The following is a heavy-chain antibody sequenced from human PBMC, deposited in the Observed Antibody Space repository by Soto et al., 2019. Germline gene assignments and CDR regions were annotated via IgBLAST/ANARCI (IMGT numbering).Heavy chain of an antibody. Sequence: SETLSLTCTVSGGSISSTTYYWGWIRQPPGKGLEWIGSLYYSGSTYYNPSLKSRVTISVDTSKNQFSLKLSSVTAADTAVYYCARRSPGGGSGTCGRWFDPWGQGTLVTVSS. V-gene: IGHV4-39*01. CDR2: LYYSGST. J-gene: IGHJ5*02. D-gene: IGHD3-10*01. CDR3: ARRSPGGGSGTCGRWFDP. CDR1: GGSISSTTYY.